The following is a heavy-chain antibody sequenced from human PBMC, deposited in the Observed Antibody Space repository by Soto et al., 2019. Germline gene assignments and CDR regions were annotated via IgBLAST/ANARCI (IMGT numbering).Heavy chain of an antibody. D-gene: IGHD6-6*01. CDR3: AKSQFAYSGFGYFDY. V-gene: IGHV3-30*18. CDR2: ISYDGSNK. J-gene: IGHJ4*02. Sequence: PGGSLRLSCAASGFTFSSYGMHWVRQAPGKGLEWVAVISYDGSNKYYADSVKGRFTISRDNSKNTLYLQMNSLRAEDTAVYHCAKSQFAYSGFGYFDYWGQGTLVTVSS. CDR1: GFTFSSYG.